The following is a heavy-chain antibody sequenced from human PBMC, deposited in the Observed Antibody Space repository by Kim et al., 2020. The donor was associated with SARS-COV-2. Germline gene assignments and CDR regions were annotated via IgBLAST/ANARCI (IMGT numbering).Heavy chain of an antibody. CDR1: GYTFTSYY. D-gene: IGHD6-19*01. V-gene: IGHV1-46*01. CDR3: ARDREYSSGWYVREPTTPDY. CDR2: INPSGGST. Sequence: ASVKVSCKASGYTFTSYYMHWVRQAPGQGLEWMGIINPSGGSTSYAQKFQGRVTMTRDTSTSTVYMELSSLRSEDTAVYYCARDREYSSGWYVREPTTPDYWGQGTLVTVS. J-gene: IGHJ4*02.